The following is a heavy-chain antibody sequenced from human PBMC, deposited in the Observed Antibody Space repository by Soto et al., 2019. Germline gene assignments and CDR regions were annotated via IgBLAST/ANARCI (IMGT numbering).Heavy chain of an antibody. CDR2: ISTYTGDP. CDR1: GYTLTSYG. J-gene: IGHJ5*01. CDR3: AIDQGKDTGWYSFES. Sequence: QVQLVQSGAEVKRPGASVMLACKASGYTLTSYGISWVRQAPGQGLEWMGWISTYTGDPNYAPKTQGRVTLTTDTSTKTADLALRRLRSDDTAVYYCAIDQGKDTGWYSFESWGQGTLVIVSS. D-gene: IGHD6-19*01. V-gene: IGHV1-18*04.